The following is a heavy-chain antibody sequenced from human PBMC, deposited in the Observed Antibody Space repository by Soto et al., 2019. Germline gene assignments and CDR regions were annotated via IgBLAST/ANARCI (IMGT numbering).Heavy chain of an antibody. CDR2: MNPNSGNT. V-gene: IGHV1-8*01. CDR1: GYTFTSYD. CDR3: ARGRPSSAGLLWFGELLPHHDAFDI. D-gene: IGHD3-10*01. Sequence: ASVKVSCKASGYTFTSYDINWVRQATGQGLEWMGWMNPNSGNTGYAQKFQGRVTMTRNTSISTAYMELSSLRSEDTAVYYCARGRPSSAGLLWFGELLPHHDAFDIWGQGTMVTVSS. J-gene: IGHJ3*02.